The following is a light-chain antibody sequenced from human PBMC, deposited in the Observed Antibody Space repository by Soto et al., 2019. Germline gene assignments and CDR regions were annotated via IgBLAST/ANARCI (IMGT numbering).Light chain of an antibody. CDR1: QRIRNN. CDR2: DAS. V-gene: IGKV3-15*01. Sequence: EIVMTQSPATLSLSPGERATLSCRASQRIRNNLAWYQQRPGQAPRLLIYDASTRATGIPARFSGTGSGTEFTLTISSLQSEDFAVYYCQQYNFWPPLTFGGGTKVEIK. J-gene: IGKJ4*01. CDR3: QQYNFWPPLT.